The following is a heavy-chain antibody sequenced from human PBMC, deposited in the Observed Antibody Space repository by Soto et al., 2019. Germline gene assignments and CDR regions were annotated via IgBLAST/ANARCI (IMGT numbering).Heavy chain of an antibody. CDR2: ISGSVGST. Sequence: EVQLLESGGGLVQPGGSLRLSCAASGFTFSSYAMSWVRQAPGKGLEWVLVISGSVGSTYYADSVKGRFTISRDNSKNTLYLQMNNLRAEDTAVYYCAKDHLFSGWTSGGYFDYWGQGALVTVSS. V-gene: IGHV3-23*01. D-gene: IGHD6-19*01. CDR3: AKDHLFSGWTSGGYFDY. J-gene: IGHJ4*02. CDR1: GFTFSSYA.